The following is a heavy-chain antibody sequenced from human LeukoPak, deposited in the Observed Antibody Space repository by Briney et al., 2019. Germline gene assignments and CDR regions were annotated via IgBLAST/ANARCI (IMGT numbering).Heavy chain of an antibody. Sequence: PGGSLRLSCAASGFTFSSYAMHWVRQAPGKGLEWVAVISYDGSNKYYADSVKGRFTISRDNSKNTLYLQMNSLRAEDTAVYYCARLLGYIDYWGQGTLVTVSS. CDR2: ISYDGSNK. CDR3: ARLLGYIDY. J-gene: IGHJ4*02. CDR1: GFTFSSYA. V-gene: IGHV3-30-3*01.